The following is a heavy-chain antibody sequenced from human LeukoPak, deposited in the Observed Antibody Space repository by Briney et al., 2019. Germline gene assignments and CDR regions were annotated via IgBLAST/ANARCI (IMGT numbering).Heavy chain of an antibody. CDR1: GFTFSNYA. J-gene: IGHJ4*02. CDR3: AKDRLGGSYPTLFDY. D-gene: IGHD1-26*01. CDR2: MSGSGANT. V-gene: IGHV3-23*01. Sequence: GGSLRLSCAASGFTFSNYAMTWVRQAPGKGLEWLSAMSGSGANTYYADSVKGRFTISRDNSKNTLYLQMNSLRAEDTAVYYCAKDRLGGSYPTLFDYWGQGTLVTVSS.